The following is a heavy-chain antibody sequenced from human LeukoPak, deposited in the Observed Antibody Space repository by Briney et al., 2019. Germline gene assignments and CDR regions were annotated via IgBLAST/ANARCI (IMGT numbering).Heavy chain of an antibody. CDR2: IYYSGST. J-gene: IGHJ5*02. D-gene: IGHD3-22*01. CDR3: AGKNYYDSSGGSWFDP. Sequence: SETLSLTCTVSGGSISSSSYYWGWIRQPPGKGLECIGSIYYSGSTYYNPSLKSRVTISVDTSKNQFSLKLSSVTAADTAVYYCAGKNYYDSSGGSWFDPWGQGTLVTVSS. CDR1: GGSISSSSYY. V-gene: IGHV4-39*01.